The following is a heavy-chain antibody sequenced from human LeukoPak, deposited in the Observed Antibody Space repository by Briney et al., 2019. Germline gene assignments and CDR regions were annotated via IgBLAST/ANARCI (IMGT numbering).Heavy chain of an antibody. V-gene: IGHV1-46*01. J-gene: IGHJ5*02. D-gene: IGHD3-22*01. CDR1: GYTFTSYY. CDR3: ARVSQPSYYYDSSGYFDP. CDR2: INPSGGST. Sequence: ASVKVSCKASGYTFTSYYMHWVRQAPGQGLEWMGIINPSGGSTSYAQKFQGRVTMTRDTSTSTDYMELSSLRSEDTAVYYCARVSQPSYYYDSSGYFDPWGQGTLVTVSS.